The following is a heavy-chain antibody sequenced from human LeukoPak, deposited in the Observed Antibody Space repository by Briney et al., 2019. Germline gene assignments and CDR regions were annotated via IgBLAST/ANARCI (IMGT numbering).Heavy chain of an antibody. D-gene: IGHD4-17*01. Sequence: PGRSLRLSCAASGFTFDDYAMHWVRQAPGKGLEWVSGISWNSGSIGYADSVKGRFTISRDNAKNSLYLQMNSLRAEDTALYYCAKDSYFPGAVTMSSGMDVWGQGTTVTVSS. CDR1: GFTFDDYA. CDR3: AKDSYFPGAVTMSSGMDV. V-gene: IGHV3-9*01. J-gene: IGHJ6*02. CDR2: ISWNSGSI.